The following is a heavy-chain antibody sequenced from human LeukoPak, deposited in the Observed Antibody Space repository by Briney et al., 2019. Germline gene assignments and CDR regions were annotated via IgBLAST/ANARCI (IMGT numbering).Heavy chain of an antibody. CDR2: ISSSSSYI. D-gene: IGHD3-22*01. Sequence: GGPLRLSCAASGFTFSSYSMNWVRQAPGKGLEWVSSISSSSSYIYYADSVKGRFTISRDNAKNSLYLQMNSLRAEDTAVYYCARDDPIYYDSSGTYDAFDIWGQGTMVTVSS. CDR1: GFTFSSYS. V-gene: IGHV3-21*01. J-gene: IGHJ3*02. CDR3: ARDDPIYYDSSGTYDAFDI.